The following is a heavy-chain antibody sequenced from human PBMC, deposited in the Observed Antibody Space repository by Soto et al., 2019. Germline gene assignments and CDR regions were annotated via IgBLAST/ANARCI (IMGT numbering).Heavy chain of an antibody. CDR2: IRSKANSYAT. J-gene: IGHJ4*02. CDR3: SSGPFDY. Sequence: EVQLVESGGGLVQPGGSPKLSCAASGFTFSGSAMHWVRQASGKGLEWVGRIRSKANSYATAYAASVKGRFTISRDDSKNTAYLQMNSLKTEDTAVYYCSSGPFDYWGQGTLVTVSS. D-gene: IGHD6-19*01. V-gene: IGHV3-73*02. CDR1: GFTFSGSA.